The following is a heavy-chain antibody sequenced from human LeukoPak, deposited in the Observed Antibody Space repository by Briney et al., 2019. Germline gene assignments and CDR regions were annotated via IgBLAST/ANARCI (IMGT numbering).Heavy chain of an antibody. CDR1: GYTFTNYG. D-gene: IGHD4-11*01. V-gene: IGHV1-18*01. CDR2: ISGYNGNT. J-gene: IGHJ4*02. Sequence: GASVKVSRKASGYTFTNYGISWVRQAPGQGLEWMGWISGYNGNTNYAEKLQDRVTMTTDTSTSTAYMELRSLRSDDTAVYYCARDTFRVTTPFDYWGQGTLVTVSS. CDR3: ARDTFRVTTPFDY.